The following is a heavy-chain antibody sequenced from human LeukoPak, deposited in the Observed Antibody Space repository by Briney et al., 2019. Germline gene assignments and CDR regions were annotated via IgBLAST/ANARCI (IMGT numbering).Heavy chain of an antibody. D-gene: IGHD4-17*01. CDR1: GFNFRCYW. CDR2: IKKDGSEN. J-gene: IGHJ4*02. V-gene: IGHV3-7*01. CDR3: ARDTSGDYGEFDY. Sequence: GALRPSFGASGFNFRCYWMSLVRQAPGEGPGGVTNIKKDGSENYYVDSVNGRFTISRDNAKNSLYRQMNSLRAEDTAVYYCARDTSGDYGEFDYWGQGTLVTVSS.